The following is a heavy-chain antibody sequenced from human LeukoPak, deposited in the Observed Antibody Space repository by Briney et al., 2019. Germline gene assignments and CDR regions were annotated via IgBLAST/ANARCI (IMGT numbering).Heavy chain of an antibody. CDR3: ATLGGLYYESHGYPDFDH. D-gene: IGHD3-22*01. Sequence: SETLSLTCTVSGASLSPYYWSWIRQPPGGGLEWLGGINQSGSTNYNPSLKSRVTISVEKFKNQFSLKLASVTAADTAMYYCATLGGLYYESHGYPDFDHWGQGTLVTVSS. J-gene: IGHJ4*02. CDR1: GASLSPYY. V-gene: IGHV4-34*01. CDR2: INQSGST.